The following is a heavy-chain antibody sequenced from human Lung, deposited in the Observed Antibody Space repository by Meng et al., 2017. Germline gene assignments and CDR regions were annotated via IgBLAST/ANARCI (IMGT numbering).Heavy chain of an antibody. D-gene: IGHD3-22*01. V-gene: IGHV3-23*01. CDR1: GFTFSSYA. CDR2: ISGSGGST. J-gene: IGHJ3*02. Sequence: VRLPESSPSRGEPSLTLRLFWTASGFTFSSYAIGWVRQATGKGLEWVSAISGSGGSTYYADSVKGRFTISRDNSRNLVHLQMDSLRAEDTAVYYCAKDLSLYDISDYSNHAFHMWGQGTMVTVSS. CDR3: AKDLSLYDISDYSNHAFHM.